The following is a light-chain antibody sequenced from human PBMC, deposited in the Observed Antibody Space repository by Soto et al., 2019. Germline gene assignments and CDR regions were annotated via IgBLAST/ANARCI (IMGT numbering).Light chain of an antibody. V-gene: IGKV3-15*01. J-gene: IGKJ1*01. CDR1: QSVSTY. CDR2: GAS. Sequence: EKVLTQSPATLSMSPGERATLSCRASQSVSTYLAWYQQKPGQGPRLLIYGASTSATGIPARFSGSGSGTEFTLTISSLQSEDFAVYYWQQYNNWPSWTFGQGTKVEIK. CDR3: QQYNNWPSWT.